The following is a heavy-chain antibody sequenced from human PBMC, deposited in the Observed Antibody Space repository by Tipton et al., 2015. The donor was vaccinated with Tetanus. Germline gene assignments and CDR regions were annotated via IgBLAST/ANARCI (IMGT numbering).Heavy chain of an antibody. Sequence: LVKPTQTLSLTCAISGDSVSGPIAAWNWIRQSPSRGLEWLGRTLYRSKWIYDYAVSVRGRITIRPDTSRNQFSLQLNSVTPEDTAIYYCARALGLRSYGVDVWGQGTTVTVSS. CDR1: GDSVSGPIAA. V-gene: IGHV6-1*01. CDR3: ARALGLRSYGVDV. CDR2: TLYRSKWIY. D-gene: IGHD5-12*01. J-gene: IGHJ6*02.